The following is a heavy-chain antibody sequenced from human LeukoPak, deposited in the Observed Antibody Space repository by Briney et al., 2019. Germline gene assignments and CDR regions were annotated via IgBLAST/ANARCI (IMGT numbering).Heavy chain of an antibody. CDR1: GFTFSGSA. CDR3: TRLSATVTSNGDY. Sequence: GGSLRLXCAASGFTFSGSAMHWVRQASGKGLEWVGRIRSKANSYATAYAASVKGRFTISRDDSKNTAYLQMNSLKTEDTAVYYCTRLSATVTSNGDYWGQGTLVTVSS. J-gene: IGHJ4*02. CDR2: IRSKANSYAT. D-gene: IGHD4-17*01. V-gene: IGHV3-73*01.